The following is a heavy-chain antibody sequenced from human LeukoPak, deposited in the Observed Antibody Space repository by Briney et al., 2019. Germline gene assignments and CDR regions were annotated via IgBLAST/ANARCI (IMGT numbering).Heavy chain of an antibody. J-gene: IGHJ4*02. Sequence: SETLSLTCTVSGGSISSSSYYWGWIRQPPGKGLEWIGSIYYSGSTYYNPSLESRVTISIAPSKSQFSLNLRFVTAADTAVYYCARFGSRIGTGASFGFESWGQGTLVLVSS. CDR2: IYYSGST. D-gene: IGHD3-10*01. CDR1: GGSISSSSYY. V-gene: IGHV4-39*07. CDR3: ARFGSRIGTGASFGFES.